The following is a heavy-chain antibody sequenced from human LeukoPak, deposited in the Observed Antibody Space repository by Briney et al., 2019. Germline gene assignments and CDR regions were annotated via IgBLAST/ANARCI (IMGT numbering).Heavy chain of an antibody. D-gene: IGHD5-18*01. J-gene: IGHJ4*02. Sequence: GGSLRLSCAASGFTFSDYYMSWIRQAPGKGLEWVSYISSSSSYTNYADSVKGRFTIPRDNAKNSLYLQMNSLRAEDTAVYYCAREGYSYGHHYWGQGTLVTVSS. V-gene: IGHV3-11*05. CDR2: ISSSSSYT. CDR1: GFTFSDYY. CDR3: AREGYSYGHHY.